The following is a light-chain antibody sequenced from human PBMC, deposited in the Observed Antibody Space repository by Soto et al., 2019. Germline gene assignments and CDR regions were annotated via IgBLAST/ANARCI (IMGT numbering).Light chain of an antibody. CDR2: GAS. J-gene: IGKJ3*01. CDR1: QSVSSSY. Sequence: EIVLTQSPGTLSLSPGERATLSCRASQSVSSSYLAWYQQKPGQAPRLLIYGASSRATGIPDRFSGSGSGTDFTLTIRRLEPEDFAVYYCQKYGSSLFGPGTKVDIK. CDR3: QKYGSSL. V-gene: IGKV3-20*01.